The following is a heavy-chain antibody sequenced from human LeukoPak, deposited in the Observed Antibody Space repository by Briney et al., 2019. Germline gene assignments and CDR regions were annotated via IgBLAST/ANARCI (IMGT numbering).Heavy chain of an antibody. CDR2: IWYDGSNK. D-gene: IGHD2-15*01. J-gene: IGHJ4*02. CDR1: GFTFSSYG. CDR3: ARIGYCSGGSCYWVYFDY. Sequence: PGGSLRLSCAASGFTFSSYGMHWVRQAPGKGLEWVAVIWYDGSNKYYADSVKGRFTISRDNSKNTLYLQMNSLRAEDTAVYYCARIGYCSGGSCYWVYFDYWGQGTLVTVSS. V-gene: IGHV3-33*01.